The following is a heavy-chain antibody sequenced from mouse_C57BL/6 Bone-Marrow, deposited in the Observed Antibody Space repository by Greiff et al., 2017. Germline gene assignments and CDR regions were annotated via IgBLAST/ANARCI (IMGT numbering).Heavy chain of an antibody. CDR3: ATLWLRRVPYYAFDY. Sequence: EVKLMESGGGLVQPGGSLKLSCAASGFTFSDYYMYWVRQTPEKRLEWVAYISNGGGSTYYPDTVKGRFTISRDNAKNTLYLQMSRLKSEDTAMXDCATLWLRRVPYYAFDYWGQGTSVTVSS. J-gene: IGHJ4*01. V-gene: IGHV5-12*01. CDR2: ISNGGGST. CDR1: GFTFSDYY. D-gene: IGHD2-2*01.